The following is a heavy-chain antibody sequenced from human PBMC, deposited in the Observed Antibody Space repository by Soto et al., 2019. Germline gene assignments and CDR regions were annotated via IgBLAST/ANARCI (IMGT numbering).Heavy chain of an antibody. D-gene: IGHD2-15*01. Sequence: GGSLRLSCASGFTFRNYAMNWVRQAPGKGLEWVSSISASGGTTYYADSVKGRFTISRDNSKDTLYLQMNSLRAEDTALYYCAKRAMRVLVVAGTTGNYYYMDVWGKGTTVTVSS. CDR2: ISASGGTT. CDR1: GFTFRNYA. V-gene: IGHV3-23*01. J-gene: IGHJ6*03. CDR3: AKRAMRVLVVAGTTGNYYYMDV.